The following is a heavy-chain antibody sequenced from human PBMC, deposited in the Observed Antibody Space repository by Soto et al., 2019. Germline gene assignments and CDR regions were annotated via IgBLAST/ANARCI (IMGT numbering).Heavy chain of an antibody. CDR2: IRSKAYGGTT. CDR3: TRDEDRYYYGSGAYNWFDP. CDR1: GFTFGDYA. J-gene: IGHJ5*02. Sequence: GGSLRLSCTASGFTFGDYAMSWFRQAPGKGLEWVGFIRSKAYGGTTEYAASVKGRFTISRDDSKSIAYLQMNSLKTEDTAVYYCTRDEDRYYYGSGAYNWFDPWGQGTLVTVSS. V-gene: IGHV3-49*03. D-gene: IGHD3-10*01.